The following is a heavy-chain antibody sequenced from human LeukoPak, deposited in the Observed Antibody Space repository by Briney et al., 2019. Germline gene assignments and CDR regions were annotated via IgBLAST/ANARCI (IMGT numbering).Heavy chain of an antibody. V-gene: IGHV3-30*04. CDR1: GFTFSSYA. CDR2: ISYNGSNK. D-gene: IGHD5-24*01. J-gene: IGHJ4*02. CDR3: ARRDRDGYKNHDY. Sequence: GRSLRLSCAASGFTFSSYAMHWVRQAPDKGLGWVAVISYNGSNKYYADSVKGRFTISRDNSKNTLYMQMNRLRAEDTAVYYCARRDRDGYKNHDYGGQGTLVTVSS.